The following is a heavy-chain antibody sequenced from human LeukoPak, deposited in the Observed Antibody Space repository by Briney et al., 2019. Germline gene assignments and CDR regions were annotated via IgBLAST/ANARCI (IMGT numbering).Heavy chain of an antibody. V-gene: IGHV3-21*06. CDR3: ANSAFGVVISY. D-gene: IGHD3-3*01. CDR2: MSSSTGFI. J-gene: IGHJ4*02. Sequence: SGGSLRLSCAASGFIFSSYSMNWVRQAPGKGLQWVSSMSSSTGFIYYADSVKGRFTISRDIVRNSVYLQMNSLRAEDTAVYYCANSAFGVVISYWGQGTLVTVSS. CDR1: GFIFSSYS.